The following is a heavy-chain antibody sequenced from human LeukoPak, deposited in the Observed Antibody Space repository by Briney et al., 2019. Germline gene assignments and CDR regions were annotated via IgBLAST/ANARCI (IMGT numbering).Heavy chain of an antibody. J-gene: IGHJ4*02. CDR3: ARDTRSYDSSGYYFFDF. CDR2: INYSGST. D-gene: IGHD3-22*01. V-gene: IGHV4-59*01. CDR1: GASIRSYY. Sequence: SETLSLTCTVSGASIRSYYWNWLRQPPGKGLEWIGYINYSGSTNSNPSLKSRATISLDTSKHHFSLKLSSVTAADTAVYYCARDTRSYDSSGYYFFDFWGQGTLVTVSS.